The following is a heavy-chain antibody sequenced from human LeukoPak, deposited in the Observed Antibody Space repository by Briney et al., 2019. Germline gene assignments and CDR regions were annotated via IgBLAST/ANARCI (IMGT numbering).Heavy chain of an antibody. CDR2: IYHSGST. J-gene: IGHJ4*02. CDR3: ARGRYYYGSGSYYTD. CDR1: GYSISSGYY. Sequence: SETLSLTCTVSGYSISSGYYWGWIRQPPGEGLEWIGSIYHSGSTYYNPSLKSRVTISVDTSKNQFSLKLSSVTAADTAVYYCARGRYYYGSGSYYTDWGRGTLVTVSS. V-gene: IGHV4-38-2*02. D-gene: IGHD3-10*01.